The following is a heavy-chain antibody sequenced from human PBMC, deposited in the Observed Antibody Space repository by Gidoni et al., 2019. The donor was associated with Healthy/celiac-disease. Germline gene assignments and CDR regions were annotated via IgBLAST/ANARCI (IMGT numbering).Heavy chain of an antibody. CDR1: GFTVSSNY. CDR3: ARDGSSWYGYFQH. D-gene: IGHD6-13*01. Sequence: EVQLVESGGGLIQPGGSLRLSCAASGFTVSSNYMSWVRQAPGKGLEWVSVIYSGGSTYYADSVKGRFTISRDNSKNTLYLQMNSLRAEDTAVYYCARDGSSWYGYFQHWGQGHPGHRLL. CDR2: IYSGGST. J-gene: IGHJ1*01. V-gene: IGHV3-53*01.